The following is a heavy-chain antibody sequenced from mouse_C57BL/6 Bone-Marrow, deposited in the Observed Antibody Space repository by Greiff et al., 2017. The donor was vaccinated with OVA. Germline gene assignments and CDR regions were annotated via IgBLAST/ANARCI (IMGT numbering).Heavy chain of an antibody. CDR1: GFTFSSYA. J-gene: IGHJ1*03. CDR3: ARGPLTGTWYFDV. Sequence: DVKLVESGGGLVKPGGSLKLSCAASGFTFSSYAMSWVRQTPEKRLEWVATISDGGSYTYYPDNVKGRFTISRDNAKNNLYLQMSHLKSEDTAMYYCARGPLTGTWYFDVWGTGTTVTVSS. D-gene: IGHD4-1*01. CDR2: ISDGGSYT. V-gene: IGHV5-4*03.